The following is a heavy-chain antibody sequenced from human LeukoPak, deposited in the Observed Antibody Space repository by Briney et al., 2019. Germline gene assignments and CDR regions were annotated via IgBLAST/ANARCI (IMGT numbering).Heavy chain of an antibody. CDR2: IRQDGDTK. CDR3: AKSRDYYDSSGYYNPYFDY. Sequence: TGGSLRLSCAASGFPFNAYWMTWVRQAPGKGLEWVANIRQDGDTKYYVDSVKGRFTISRDNAMNSLYLQMNSLRAEDTAVYYCAKSRDYYDSSGYYNPYFDYWGQGTLVTVSS. D-gene: IGHD3-22*01. CDR1: GFPFNAYW. J-gene: IGHJ4*02. V-gene: IGHV3-7*03.